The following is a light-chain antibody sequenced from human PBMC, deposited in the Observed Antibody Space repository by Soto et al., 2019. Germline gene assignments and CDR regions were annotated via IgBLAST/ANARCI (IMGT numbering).Light chain of an antibody. CDR1: SSNIGTNY. J-gene: IGLJ3*02. CDR3: AAWDDTLSGVV. Sequence: QSVLTQPPSASGTPGQRVTISCSGSSSNIGTNYVYWYQQLPGTAPKLLSYRNDQRPSGVTDRFSGSKSGTSASLAISGLRSEDEADYYCAAWDDTLSGVVFGGGTKLTVL. V-gene: IGLV1-47*01. CDR2: RND.